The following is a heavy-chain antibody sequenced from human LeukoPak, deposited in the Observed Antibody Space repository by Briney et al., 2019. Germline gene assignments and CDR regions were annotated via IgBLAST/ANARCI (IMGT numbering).Heavy chain of an antibody. Sequence: SETLSLTCTVPAGSISSGDYYWSWIRQPPGKGPGWIGHIYYSGSTYYNPSLTSRVTISVDTSKNQFSLKLSSVTAADTAVYYCAREDCSSTSCHGFMNVWGKGTTVTVSS. CDR1: AGSISSGDYY. J-gene: IGHJ6*03. D-gene: IGHD2-2*01. CDR3: AREDCSSTSCHGFMNV. CDR2: IYYSGST. V-gene: IGHV4-30-4*08.